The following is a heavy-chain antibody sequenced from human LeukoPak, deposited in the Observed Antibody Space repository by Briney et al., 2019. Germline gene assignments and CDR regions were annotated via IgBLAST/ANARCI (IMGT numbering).Heavy chain of an antibody. Sequence: ASVKVSCKASGGTFSSYAISWVRQAPGQGLEWMGGIIPIFGTANYAQKFQGRVTITADKSTSTAYMELSSLRSEDTAVYYCARAGYYDSSGYASNAFDIWGQGTMVTVSS. CDR1: GGTFSSYA. J-gene: IGHJ3*02. CDR2: IIPIFGTA. V-gene: IGHV1-69*06. D-gene: IGHD3-22*01. CDR3: ARAGYYDSSGYASNAFDI.